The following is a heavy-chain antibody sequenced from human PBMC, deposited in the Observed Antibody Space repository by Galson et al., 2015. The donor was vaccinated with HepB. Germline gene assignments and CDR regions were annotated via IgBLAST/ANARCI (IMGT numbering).Heavy chain of an antibody. CDR3: ARDFPSGSYFHNDAFDI. V-gene: IGHV4-61*01. CDR1: GGSVSSGSYY. J-gene: IGHJ3*02. CDR2: IYYSGST. D-gene: IGHD1-26*01. Sequence: SETLSLTCTVSGGSVSSGSYYWSWIRQPPGNGLEWIGYIYYSGSTNYNPSLKSRVTISVDTSKNQFSLKLSSVTAAGTAVYYCARDFPSGSYFHNDAFDIWGQGTMVTVSS.